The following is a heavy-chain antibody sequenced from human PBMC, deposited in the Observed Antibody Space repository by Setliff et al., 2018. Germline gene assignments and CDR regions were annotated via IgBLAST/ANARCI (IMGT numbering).Heavy chain of an antibody. CDR2: IYHSGST. J-gene: IGHJ6*03. D-gene: IGHD3-10*01. CDR1: GGSFSGYY. CDR3: ARDTLLRGSRRSMDV. Sequence: PSETLSLTCAVYGGSFSGYYWSWIRQHPGKGLEWIGYIYHSGSTYYNPSLKSRVTISVDTSKNQFFLKLSPVTAADTAVYYCARDTLLRGSRRSMDVWGKGTTVTVSS. V-gene: IGHV4-34*09.